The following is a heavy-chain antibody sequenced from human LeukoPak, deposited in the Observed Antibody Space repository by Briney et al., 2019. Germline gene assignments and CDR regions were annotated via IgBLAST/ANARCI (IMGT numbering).Heavy chain of an antibody. V-gene: IGHV3-23*01. D-gene: IGHD5-18*01. J-gene: IGHJ6*02. CDR3: AKDSWGAMVTSYYYGMDV. CDR2: ISGSGGST. CDR1: GFTFSSYA. Sequence: GSLRLSCAASGFTFSSYAMSWVRQAPGKGLEWVSAISGSGGSTYYADSVKGRFTISRDNSKNTLYLQMNSLRAKDTAVYYCAKDSWGAMVTSYYYGMDVWGQGTTVTVSS.